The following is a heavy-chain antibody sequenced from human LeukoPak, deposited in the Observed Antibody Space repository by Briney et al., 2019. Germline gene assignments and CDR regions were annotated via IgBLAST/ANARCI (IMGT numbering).Heavy chain of an antibody. CDR2: IIPIFGTA. V-gene: IGHV1-69*05. J-gene: IGHJ6*03. Sequence: GSSVKVSCKASGGTFSSYAISWVRQAPGQGLEWMGGIIPIFGTANYAQKFQGRVTITTDESTSTAYMELSSLRSEDTAVYYCARMGDDYGDYGYYYYYMDVWGKGTTVNVSS. CDR3: ARMGDDYGDYGYYYYYMDV. CDR1: GGTFSSYA. D-gene: IGHD4-17*01.